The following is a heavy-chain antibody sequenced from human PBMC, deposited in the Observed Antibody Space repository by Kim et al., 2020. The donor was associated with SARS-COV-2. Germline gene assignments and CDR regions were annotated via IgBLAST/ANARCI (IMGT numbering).Heavy chain of an antibody. CDR3: ASFADFWSGYSFDY. CDR2: IYYSGST. J-gene: IGHJ4*02. V-gene: IGHV4-39*01. D-gene: IGHD3-3*01. Sequence: SETLSLTCTVSGGSISGSSYYWGWIRQPPGKGLEWIGSIYYSGSTYYNPSLKSRVTISVDTSKNQFSLKLSSVTAADTAVYYCASFADFWSGYSFDYWGQGTLVTVSS. CDR1: GGSISGSSYY.